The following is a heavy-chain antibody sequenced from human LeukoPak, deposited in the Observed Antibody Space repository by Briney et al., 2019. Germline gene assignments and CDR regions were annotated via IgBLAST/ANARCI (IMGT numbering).Heavy chain of an antibody. J-gene: IGHJ3*02. CDR3: ARDLRGGHDAFDI. D-gene: IGHD2-15*01. CDR1: GFTFSSYA. V-gene: IGHV3-30*01. Sequence: GGSLRLSCAASGFTFSSYAMHWVRQAPGKGLEWVAVISYDGSNKYYADSVKGRFTISRDNSKNTLYLQMNSLRAEDTAVYYCARDLRGGHDAFDIWGQGTLVTVSS. CDR2: ISYDGSNK.